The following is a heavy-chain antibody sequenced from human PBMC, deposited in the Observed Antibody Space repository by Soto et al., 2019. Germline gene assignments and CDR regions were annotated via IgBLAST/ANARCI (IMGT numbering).Heavy chain of an antibody. D-gene: IGHD6-13*01. CDR3: ARDEIAAAGPSRYFAY. V-gene: IGHV1-69*12. J-gene: IGHJ4*02. CDR1: GGTFSSYA. CDR2: IIPIFGTA. Sequence: QVQLVQSGAEVKKPGSSVKVSSKASGGTFSSYAISWVRQAPGQGLEWMGGIIPIFGTANYAQKFQGRVTITADESTSTAYMELSSLRSEDTAVYYCARDEIAAAGPSRYFAYWGQGTLVTVSS.